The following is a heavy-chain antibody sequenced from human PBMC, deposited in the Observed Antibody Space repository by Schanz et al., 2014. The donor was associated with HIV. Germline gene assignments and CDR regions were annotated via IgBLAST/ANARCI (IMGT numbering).Heavy chain of an antibody. CDR2: ISSDGSYK. V-gene: IGHV3-30*04. J-gene: IGHJ6*02. Sequence: VQLLESGGGLVQPGESLTLSCAASGFTFANYAMNWVRQSPGKGLEWVAIISSDGSYKYYADSVKGRFTISRDNSKNTLYLQMNSLRAEDTAVYYCAKTSITLGMDVWGQGTTVTVS. D-gene: IGHD1-20*01. CDR1: GFTFANYA. CDR3: AKTSITLGMDV.